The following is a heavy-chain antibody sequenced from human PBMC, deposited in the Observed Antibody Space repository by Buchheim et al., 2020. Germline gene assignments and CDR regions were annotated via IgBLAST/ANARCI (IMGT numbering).Heavy chain of an antibody. V-gene: IGHV4-31*03. D-gene: IGHD4-17*01. CDR3: AIGGEGLYGDYEDY. Sequence: QVQLQESGPGLVKPSQTLSLTCTVSGGSISSGGYYWSWIRQHPGKGLEWIGEVNHSGNTNHNPSLKSRLTISEDTSKNQFSLKLTSVTAADTAVYYCAIGGEGLYGDYEDYWGQGTL. J-gene: IGHJ4*02. CDR1: GGSISSGGYY. CDR2: VNHSGNT.